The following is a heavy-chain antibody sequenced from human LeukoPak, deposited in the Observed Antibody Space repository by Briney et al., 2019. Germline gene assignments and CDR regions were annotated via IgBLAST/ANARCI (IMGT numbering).Heavy chain of an antibody. V-gene: IGHV3-30*02. CDR1: GFTFSSYG. CDR3: AKDTANYSNYVFVS. D-gene: IGHD4-11*01. Sequence: GGSLRLSCAASGFTFSSYGMHWVRQAPGKGLEWVALIRYGGSNKYYADSVEGRFTISRDNSKNTLYLQMNSLRAEDTAVYYCAKDTANYSNYVFVSWGQGTLVTVSS. J-gene: IGHJ4*02. CDR2: IRYGGSNK.